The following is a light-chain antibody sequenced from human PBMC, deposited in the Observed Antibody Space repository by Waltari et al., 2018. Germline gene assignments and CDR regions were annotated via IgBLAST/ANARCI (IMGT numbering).Light chain of an antibody. CDR1: QSVNSN. V-gene: IGKV3-15*01. CDR2: AAS. J-gene: IGKJ2*01. Sequence: EIVMTQSPATLSVSPGERATLSCRASQSVNSNLAWYQQRPGQAPRLLIFAASIRATDVPARFSGSGSGTDFTLTISNLQSEDFAVYYCQLYNMWPPGTVGPGTKLEIK. CDR3: QLYNMWPPGT.